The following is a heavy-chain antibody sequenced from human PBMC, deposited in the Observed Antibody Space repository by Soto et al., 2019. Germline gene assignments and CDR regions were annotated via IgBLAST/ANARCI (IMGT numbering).Heavy chain of an antibody. D-gene: IGHD6-13*01. CDR2: IIPIFGTA. Sequence: ASVKVSCKASGGTFSSYAISWVRQAPGQGLEWMGGIIPIFGTANYAQKFQGRVTITADESTSTAYMELSSLRSEDTAVYYCARGVAAAAGYYYGMDVWGQGTTVTVSS. CDR1: GGTFSSYA. J-gene: IGHJ6*02. CDR3: ARGVAAAAGYYYGMDV. V-gene: IGHV1-69*13.